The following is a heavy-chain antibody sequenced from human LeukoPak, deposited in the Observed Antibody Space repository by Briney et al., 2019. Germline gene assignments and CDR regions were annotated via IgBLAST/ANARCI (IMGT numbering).Heavy chain of an antibody. J-gene: IGHJ4*02. CDR1: GESSFSNYY. V-gene: IGHV4-34*01. D-gene: IGHD1-1*01. CDR2: INHSGYT. CDR3: SRQAVGNDY. Sequence: SETLSLTCAVYGESSFSNYYWSWIRQTPGGALEWIGEINHSGYTNYTPSLKSRVTLSIDTSKNQFSLRLNSVTAADTAVYYCSRQAVGNDYWGQGTLVTVSS.